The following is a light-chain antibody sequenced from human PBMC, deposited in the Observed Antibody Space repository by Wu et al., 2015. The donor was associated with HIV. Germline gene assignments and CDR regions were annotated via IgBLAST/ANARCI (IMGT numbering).Light chain of an antibody. V-gene: IGKV3-15*01. J-gene: IGKJ3*01. CDR2: GAS. CDR1: QSVSSD. Sequence: EVVMTQSPATLSVSPGERATLSCRASQSVSSDLAWYQQKPGQAPRLLIYGASTRASGIPARFSGSGSGTEFILTISSLQSEDFAVYYCQQYNNWPPHTFGPWT. CDR3: QQYNNWPPHT.